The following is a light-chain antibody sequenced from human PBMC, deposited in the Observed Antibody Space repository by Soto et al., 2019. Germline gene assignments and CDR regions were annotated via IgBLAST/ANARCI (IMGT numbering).Light chain of an antibody. V-gene: IGLV2-14*01. CDR2: EVT. Sequence: ALTQPASVSASPGQSIAISCSGTSSDVGAYDYVSWYQHHPGKAPKLIIYEVTYRPSGVSNRFSASKSGNTASLTISGLQAEDEADYYCSSYTRSSTYVFGTGTKLTVL. J-gene: IGLJ1*01. CDR3: SSYTRSSTYV. CDR1: SSDVGAYDY.